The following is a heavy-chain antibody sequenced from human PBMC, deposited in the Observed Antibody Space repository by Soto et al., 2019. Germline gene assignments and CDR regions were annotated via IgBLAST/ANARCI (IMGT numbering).Heavy chain of an antibody. CDR1: GLSISSASYY. V-gene: IGHV4-31*03. Sequence: QVLLQESGPGLMKPSQTLSLTCTVSGLSISSASYYWSWIRQHPGKGLEWVGNIYYNGSTYYSPSLKSRVTVWVDTSKNQFSLRLTSVTAADPAVYYCARYRTSGSWSKFDYWGRGTLVSVSS. D-gene: IGHD6-25*01. CDR3: ARYRTSGSWSKFDY. CDR2: IYYNGST. J-gene: IGHJ4*02.